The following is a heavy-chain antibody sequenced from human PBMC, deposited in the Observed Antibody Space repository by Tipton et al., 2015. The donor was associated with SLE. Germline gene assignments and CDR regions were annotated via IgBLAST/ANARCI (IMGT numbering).Heavy chain of an antibody. CDR3: ARTFPYGGFDP. Sequence: TLSLTCAVYGGSFSGYYWSWIRQPPGKGLEWIGEINHSGSTNYNPSLKSRVTISVDTSKNQFSLKLSTVTAADTAEYYCARTFPYGGFDPWGQGTLVTVSS. D-gene: IGHD4-23*01. J-gene: IGHJ5*02. CDR2: INHSGST. V-gene: IGHV4-34*01. CDR1: GGSFSGYY.